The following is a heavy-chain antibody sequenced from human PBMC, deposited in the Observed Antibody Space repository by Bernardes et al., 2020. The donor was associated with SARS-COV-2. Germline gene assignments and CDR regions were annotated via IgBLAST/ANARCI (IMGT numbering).Heavy chain of an antibody. Sequence: ASVKVSCKASGYTFTSYGISWVRQAPGQGLEWMGWISAYNGNTNYAQKLQGRITMTSDLSTKTAFMELRRLRSDDTALYYCARVEGFCSGGTCFSLFYFDHWGQGTLVSVSS. CDR1: GYTFTSYG. CDR3: ARVEGFCSGGTCFSLFYFDH. D-gene: IGHD2-15*01. J-gene: IGHJ4*02. V-gene: IGHV1-18*01. CDR2: ISAYNGNT.